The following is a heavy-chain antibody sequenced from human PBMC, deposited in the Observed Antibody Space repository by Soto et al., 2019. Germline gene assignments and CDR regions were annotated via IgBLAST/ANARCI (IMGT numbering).Heavy chain of an antibody. CDR3: AKDTSIYSSGYPSGNY. CDR1: GFTFSSYG. D-gene: IGHD3-22*01. J-gene: IGHJ4*02. V-gene: IGHV3-30*18. Sequence: GGSLRLSCAASGFTFSSYGMHWVRQAPGKGLEWVAVISYDGSNKYYADSVKGRFTISRDNSKNTLYLQMNSLRAEDTAVYYCAKDTSIYSSGYPSGNYWGQGTLVTVSS. CDR2: ISYDGSNK.